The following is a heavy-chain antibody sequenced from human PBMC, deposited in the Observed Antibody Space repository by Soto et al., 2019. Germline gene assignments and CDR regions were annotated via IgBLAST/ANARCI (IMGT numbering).Heavy chain of an antibody. CDR1: GGTFSSYA. CDR2: IIPIFGTA. D-gene: IGHD2-15*01. Sequence: GASVKVSCNASGGTFSSYAISWVRQVPGQGLEWMGGIIPIFGTANYAQKFQGRVTITADESTSTAYMDLSSLRSEDTAVYYCARGTPRSTWRYCSGGGCYLGGGEFDYWGQGTLVTVSS. CDR3: ARGTPRSTWRYCSGGGCYLGGGEFDY. V-gene: IGHV1-69*13. J-gene: IGHJ4*02.